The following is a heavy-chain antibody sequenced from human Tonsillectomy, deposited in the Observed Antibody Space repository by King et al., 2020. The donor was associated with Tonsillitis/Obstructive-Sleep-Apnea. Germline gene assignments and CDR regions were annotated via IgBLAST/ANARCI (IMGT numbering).Heavy chain of an antibody. J-gene: IGHJ4*02. CDR3: ARDGPYCSSWYDFDY. D-gene: IGHD6-13*01. V-gene: IGHV3-66*01. Sequence: QLVQSGGGLVQPGGSLRLSCAASGFTVSSNYMSWVRQAPGKGLEWVSVIYSGGSTYYADSVKGRFTISRDNSKNTLYLQMNSLRAEDTAVYYCARDGPYCSSWYDFDYWGQGTLVTVSS. CDR2: IYSGGST. CDR1: GFTVSSNY.